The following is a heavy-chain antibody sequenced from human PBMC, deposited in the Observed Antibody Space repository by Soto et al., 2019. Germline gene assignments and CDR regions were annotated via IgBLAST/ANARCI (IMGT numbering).Heavy chain of an antibody. Sequence: QVQLQESGPGLVKPSQTLSLTCIVSGGSISNVNDCWSWIRQRPDKGLEWIGHIYSGGSIYNNPSLTSRGTKSVEASTNQFSLQLSSVRAADTAVYYCARAPSGDKVDYWDQGTLGTVSS. J-gene: IGHJ4*01. D-gene: IGHD2-21*02. CDR3: ARAPSGDKVDY. V-gene: IGHV4-30-4*01. CDR2: IYSGGSI. CDR1: GGSISNVNDC.